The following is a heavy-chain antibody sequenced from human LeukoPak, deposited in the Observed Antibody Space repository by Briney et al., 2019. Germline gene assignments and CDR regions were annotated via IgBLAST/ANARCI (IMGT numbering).Heavy chain of an antibody. J-gene: IGHJ4*02. V-gene: IGHV4-4*07. CDR2: IYASGNT. Sequence: SETLSLTCTVSGGSISSYYWSWVRQPAGKGLEWIGRIYASGNTNYNPSLKGRVTMIVDTSKNQFSLNLSSVTAADTAVYYCARGRGSSWYYFDSWGQGTLVTVSS. CDR1: GGSISSYY. CDR3: ARGRGSSWYYFDS. D-gene: IGHD6-13*01.